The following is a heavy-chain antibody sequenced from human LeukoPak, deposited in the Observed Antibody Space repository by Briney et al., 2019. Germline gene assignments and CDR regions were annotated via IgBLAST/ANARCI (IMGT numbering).Heavy chain of an antibody. V-gene: IGHV3-23*01. CDR3: ALTPRVY. J-gene: IGHJ4*02. CDR1: GFTFSSYA. Sequence: GGSLRLSCAASGFTFSSYAMSWVRQAPGKGLEWVSGISGSGGSTYYADSVKGRFTISRDNSKNTLYLQMNSLKVEDAAVYYCALTPRVYWGQGTLVTVSS. CDR2: ISGSGGST.